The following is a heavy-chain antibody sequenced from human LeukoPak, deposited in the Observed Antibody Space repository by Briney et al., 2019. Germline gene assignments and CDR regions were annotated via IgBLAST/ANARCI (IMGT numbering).Heavy chain of an antibody. V-gene: IGHV3-23*01. D-gene: IGHD1-7*01. CDR2: ISGSGGST. CDR1: EFTFSSYS. J-gene: IGHJ6*03. Sequence: GGSLRLSCAASEFTFSSYSMNWVRQAPGKGLEWVSAISGSGGSTYYADSVKGRFTISRDNSKNTLYLQMNSLRADDTAVYYCAKRRGLELTYYYHMDVWGKGTTVTVSS. CDR3: AKRRGLELTYYYHMDV.